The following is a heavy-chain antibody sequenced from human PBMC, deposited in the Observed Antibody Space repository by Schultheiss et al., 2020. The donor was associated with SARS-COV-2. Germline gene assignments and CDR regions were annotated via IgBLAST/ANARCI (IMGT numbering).Heavy chain of an antibody. CDR2: IFSNDEK. CDR1: GFSLSTSGVG. Sequence: SGPTLVKPTQTLTLTCTFSGFSLSTSGVGVGWIRQPPGKALEWLAHIFSNDEKSYSTSLKSRLTISKDTSKSQVVLTMTNMDPVDTATYYCAGGGDFSIWGQGTMVTVS. CDR3: AGGGDFSI. V-gene: IGHV2-26*01. D-gene: IGHD3-3*01. J-gene: IGHJ3*02.